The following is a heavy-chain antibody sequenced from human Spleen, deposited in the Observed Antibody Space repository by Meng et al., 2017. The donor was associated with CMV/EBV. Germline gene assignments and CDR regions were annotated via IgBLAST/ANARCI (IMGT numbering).Heavy chain of an antibody. CDR2: VYHSGNA. J-gene: IGHJ6*02. Sequence: SETLSLTCTVSGYSISSGYYWGWIRQPPGKGLEWIGNVYHSGNAYYSPSLKSRVTISVDTSKNQFSLKLSSVTAADTAVYYCARHIPWGGSSSGYYYYGMDVWGQGTTVTVSS. D-gene: IGHD6-6*01. V-gene: IGHV4-38-2*02. CDR1: GYSISSGYY. CDR3: ARHIPWGGSSSGYYYYGMDV.